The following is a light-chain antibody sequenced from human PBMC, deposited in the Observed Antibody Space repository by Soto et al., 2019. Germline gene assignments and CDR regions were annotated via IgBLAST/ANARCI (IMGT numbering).Light chain of an antibody. CDR3: QHYGSSPFT. Sequence: EIVLTQSPDTLSLSPGDRATLSCRASQSVSSNYVAWYQQKPGQAPRLLTHGSSSRATGIPDRFSGRGFGTDFTLVISNQEPEDFAVYYCQHYGSSPFTFGQGTKLEIK. J-gene: IGKJ2*01. CDR2: GSS. V-gene: IGKV3-20*01. CDR1: QSVSSNY.